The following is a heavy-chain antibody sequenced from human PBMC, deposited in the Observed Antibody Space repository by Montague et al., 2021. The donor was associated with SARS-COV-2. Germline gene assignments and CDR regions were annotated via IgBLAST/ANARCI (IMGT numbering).Heavy chain of an antibody. CDR3: ARDIAVAGLFDY. J-gene: IGHJ4*02. Sequence: TLSLTCTVSGGSISSGSYYWSWIRQPAGKGLEWIGRISISGSTNHNPSLKSRVTISVDTSKNQFSLKLGSVTAADTAVYYCARDIAVAGLFDYWGQGTLVTVSS. V-gene: IGHV4-61*02. CDR1: GGSISSGSYY. CDR2: ISISGST. D-gene: IGHD6-19*01.